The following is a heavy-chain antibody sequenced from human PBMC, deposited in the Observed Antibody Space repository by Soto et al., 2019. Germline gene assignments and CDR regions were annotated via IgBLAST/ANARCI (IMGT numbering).Heavy chain of an antibody. V-gene: IGHV3-23*01. CDR1: GFTFSSYA. D-gene: IGHD6-13*01. CDR2: ISGSGGST. J-gene: IGHJ5*02. Sequence: EVQLLESGGGLVQPGGSLRLSCAASGFTFSSYAMSCVRQPPGKGLEWVSAISGSGGSTYYADSVKGRFTISRDNAKNTLYLQMTGQSAADTAVDYCAKDQGEAAPCDPWGQGTLVTVSS. CDR3: AKDQGEAAPCDP.